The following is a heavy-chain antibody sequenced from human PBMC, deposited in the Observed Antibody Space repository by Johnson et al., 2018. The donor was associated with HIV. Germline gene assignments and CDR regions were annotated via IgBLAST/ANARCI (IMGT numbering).Heavy chain of an antibody. CDR2: ISYDGSNK. CDR3: AKEGRYVEGAFDI. J-gene: IGHJ3*02. CDR1: GFTFSSYA. Sequence: VQLVESGGGVVQPGRSLRLSCAASGFTFSSYAMHWVRQAPGKGLEWVAVISYDGSNKYYADSVKGRFTISRDNAMKSLYLQINSLRAEDTAVYYCAKEGRYVEGAFDIWGQGTMVTVSS. D-gene: IGHD5-12*01. V-gene: IGHV3-30-3*01.